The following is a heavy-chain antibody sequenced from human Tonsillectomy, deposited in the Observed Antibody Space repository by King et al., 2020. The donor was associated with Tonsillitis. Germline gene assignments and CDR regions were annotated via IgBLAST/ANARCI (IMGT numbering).Heavy chain of an antibody. CDR3: ARWGSMTSLDH. J-gene: IGHJ4*02. Sequence: QLQESGPGLVKPSETLSLSCTVSGASIRDYQWNWIRQPAGKGLEWIGRISISGSTNYNPSFKGRVTLSLDTSKNQFSLNLRSVTAADTAIYYCARWGSMTSLDHWGPGILVAVSS. CDR2: ISISGST. V-gene: IGHV4-4*07. CDR1: GASIRDYQ. D-gene: IGHD3-10*01.